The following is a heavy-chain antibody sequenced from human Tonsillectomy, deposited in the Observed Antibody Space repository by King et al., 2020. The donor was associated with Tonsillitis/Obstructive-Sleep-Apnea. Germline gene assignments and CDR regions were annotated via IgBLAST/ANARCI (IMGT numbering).Heavy chain of an antibody. V-gene: IGHV4-59*01. CDR3: ARAYRYCSGGSCYFGWFDP. J-gene: IGHJ5*02. Sequence: QLQESGPGLVKPSETLSLTCTVSGGSISSYYWSWIRQPPGKGLEWIGYIYYSGSTNYNPSLKSRVTISVDTSKNQFSLKLSSVTAADTAGYYCARAYRYCSGGSCYFGWFDPWGQGTLVTVSS. CDR1: GGSISSYY. D-gene: IGHD2-15*01. CDR2: IYYSGST.